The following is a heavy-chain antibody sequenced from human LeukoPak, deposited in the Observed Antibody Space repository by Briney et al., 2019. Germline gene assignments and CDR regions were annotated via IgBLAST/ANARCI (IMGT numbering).Heavy chain of an antibody. CDR3: ARQGNDGALDI. D-gene: IGHD1-1*01. Sequence: ASVKVSCEASGYTFTNYYIHWLRQAPGQGLESMGWINPNSGGTDYVQKFQGTVTMTRDTSKSTVYMELSSLRSDDSAVYYCARQGNDGALDIWGQGTLVTVAS. V-gene: IGHV1-2*02. CDR2: INPNSGGT. J-gene: IGHJ3*02. CDR1: GYTFTNYY.